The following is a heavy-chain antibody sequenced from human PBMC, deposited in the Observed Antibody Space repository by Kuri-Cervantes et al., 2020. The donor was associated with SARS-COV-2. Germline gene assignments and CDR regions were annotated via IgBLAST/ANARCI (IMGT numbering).Heavy chain of an antibody. CDR2: ITSRDTI. CDR1: GFTFSSYE. D-gene: IGHD3-3*01. J-gene: IGHJ6*03. Sequence: GGSLRLSCAASGFTFSSYEMNWVRQAPGKGLEWVSYITSRDTIYYADSVKGRFTISRDNAKNSLYLQMNSLRAEDTAVYYCARDKYEFATYTYYMDVWGKGTTVTVSS. V-gene: IGHV3-48*03. CDR3: ARDKYEFATYTYYMDV.